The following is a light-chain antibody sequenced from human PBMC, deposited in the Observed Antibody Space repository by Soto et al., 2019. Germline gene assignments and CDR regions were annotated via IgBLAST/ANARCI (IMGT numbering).Light chain of an antibody. Sequence: ESVVTQSPATQSLSPGERATLSCRASQDVSRYLAWYQQKPGQSPRLLIYDASNRATGVPARFSGSGSGTDFTLTISSLEPEDFAVYYCQQRSNWLFGPGTKVDIK. J-gene: IGKJ3*01. CDR1: QDVSRY. CDR3: QQRSNWL. V-gene: IGKV3-11*01. CDR2: DAS.